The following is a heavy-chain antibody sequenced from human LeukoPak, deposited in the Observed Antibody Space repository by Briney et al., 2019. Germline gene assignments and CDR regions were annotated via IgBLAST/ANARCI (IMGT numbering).Heavy chain of an antibody. CDR3: AGRARRYYNWNEGIDY. CDR2: INHSGST. CDR1: GGSFSGYY. J-gene: IGHJ4*02. V-gene: IGHV4-34*01. Sequence: KASETLSLSCAVYGGSFSGYYWSWTRKPPGKGLEWIGEINHSGSTNYNPSLKSRVTMSVDTSQNQFSLKLSSVTAADTAVYYCAGRARRYYNWNEGIDYWGQGTLVTVSS. D-gene: IGHD1-20*01.